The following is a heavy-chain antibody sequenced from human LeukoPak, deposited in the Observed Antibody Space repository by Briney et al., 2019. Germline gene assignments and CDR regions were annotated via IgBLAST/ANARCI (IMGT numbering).Heavy chain of an antibody. Sequence: GRSLRLSCAAAGFTFSDYDMSWVRPAPGKGLEWVSSIRDSGGSTNYADSVKGRFTISRDNSKNTLYMQMTNLRAADTAVYYCAKDLSRAVAADWFDPWDQGSLVTVSS. D-gene: IGHD6-19*01. V-gene: IGHV3-23*01. CDR1: GFTFSDYD. J-gene: IGHJ5*02. CDR3: AKDLSRAVAADWFDP. CDR2: IRDSGGST.